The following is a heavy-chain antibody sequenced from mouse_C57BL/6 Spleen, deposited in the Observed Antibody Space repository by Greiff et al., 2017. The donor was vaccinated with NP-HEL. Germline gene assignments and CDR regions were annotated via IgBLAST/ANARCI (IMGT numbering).Heavy chain of an antibody. J-gene: IGHJ2*01. Sequence: EVQLQQSGAELVRPGASVKLSCTASGFNIKDYYMHWVKQRPEQGLEWIGRIDPEDGDTEYAPKFQGKATMTADTSSNTAYLQISSLTSEDTAVYDFSYDAPYYFDYWGQGTTLTVSS. CDR1: GFNIKDYY. CDR2: IDPEDGDT. V-gene: IGHV14-1*01. D-gene: IGHD2-12*01. CDR3: SYDAPYYFDY.